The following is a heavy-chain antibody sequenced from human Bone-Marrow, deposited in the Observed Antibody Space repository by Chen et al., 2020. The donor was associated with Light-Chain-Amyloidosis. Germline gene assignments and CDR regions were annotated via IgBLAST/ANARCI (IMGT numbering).Heavy chain of an antibody. J-gene: IGHJ4*02. Sequence: EVQLEQSGPEVNKPGESLKISCKGAGYTFPNYWIGWVRPMPGKGLEWMGVIAPDDSDPRYSPSYAAQVTISADESVAAAFLQWRGLKASDTAMYYWARRRDGYNFDDWGQGTLVTVSS. V-gene: IGHV5-51*01. D-gene: IGHD5-12*01. CDR3: ARRRDGYNFDD. CDR1: GYTFPNYW. CDR2: IAPDDSDP.